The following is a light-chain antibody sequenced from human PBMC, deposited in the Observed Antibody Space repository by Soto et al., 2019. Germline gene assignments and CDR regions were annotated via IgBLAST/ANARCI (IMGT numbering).Light chain of an antibody. CDR1: QTISTY. J-gene: IGKJ5*01. CDR2: AAS. V-gene: IGKV1-39*01. Sequence: DIQATQSPSSLSASVGDRVTITCRTSQTISTYLNWYQQKSGKAPKLLIYAASTLRSWVPSRFSGSGSGADFTLTISSLQPEDSATYYCQQGSSPPLTFGQGTRLEIK. CDR3: QQGSSPPLT.